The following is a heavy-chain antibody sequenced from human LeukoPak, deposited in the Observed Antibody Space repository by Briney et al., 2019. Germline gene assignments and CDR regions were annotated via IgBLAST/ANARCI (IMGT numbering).Heavy chain of an antibody. CDR2: ISYDGSNK. CDR1: GFTFNNYA. D-gene: IGHD3-3*01. Sequence: GGSLRLSCAASGFTFNNYAIHWVRQTPGEGQEWVAVISYDGSNKYYADSVRGRFTISRDNSKNTLYLQMDSLRPDDTAIYYCARDPGRFYYGLGYFDSWGQGTLVTVSS. CDR3: ARDPGRFYYGLGYFDS. V-gene: IGHV3-30-3*01. J-gene: IGHJ4*02.